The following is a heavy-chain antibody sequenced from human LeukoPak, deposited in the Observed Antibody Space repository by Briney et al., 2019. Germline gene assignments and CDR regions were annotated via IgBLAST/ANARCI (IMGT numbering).Heavy chain of an antibody. CDR1: GGSISSSNW. CDR2: IYHSRST. V-gene: IGHV4-4*02. Sequence: SETLSLTCTVSGGSISSSNWWSWVRQPPGKGLEWIGKIYHSRSTNYNPSLKSRVTISVDKSKNQFSLKLSSVTAADTAVYYCAREVASYYFDYWGQGTLVTVSS. D-gene: IGHD2-2*01. J-gene: IGHJ4*02. CDR3: AREVASYYFDY.